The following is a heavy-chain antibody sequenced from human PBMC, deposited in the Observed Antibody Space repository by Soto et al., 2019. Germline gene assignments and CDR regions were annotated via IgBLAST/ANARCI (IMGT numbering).Heavy chain of an antibody. CDR2: IIPILGIA. Sequence: ASVKVSCKASGGTFSSYTISWVRPAPGQGLEWMGRIIPILGIANYAQKFQGRVTITADKSTSTAYMELSSLRSEDTAVYYCARAPIAVAGYFDYWGQGTLVTVSS. CDR1: GGTFSSYT. CDR3: ARAPIAVAGYFDY. V-gene: IGHV1-69*02. J-gene: IGHJ4*02. D-gene: IGHD6-19*01.